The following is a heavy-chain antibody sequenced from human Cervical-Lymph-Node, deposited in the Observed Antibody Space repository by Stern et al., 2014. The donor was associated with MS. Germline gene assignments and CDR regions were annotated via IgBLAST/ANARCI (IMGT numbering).Heavy chain of an antibody. CDR1: GGSISTYY. CDR2: IFYKGKT. Sequence: QLQLQESGPGLVKPSETLTLTCTVSGGSISTYYLSWIRQSPEKGLEWIGYIFYKGKTNYNPSLKSRVTISGDTSINQFSLNVSSVTAADTAVYYCARGRGISRVSDSWGQGTLVTVSS. J-gene: IGHJ4*02. CDR3: ARGRGISRVSDS. V-gene: IGHV4-59*01. D-gene: IGHD2/OR15-2a*01.